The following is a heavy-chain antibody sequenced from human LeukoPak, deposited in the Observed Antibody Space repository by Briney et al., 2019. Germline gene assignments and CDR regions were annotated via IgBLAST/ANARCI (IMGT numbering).Heavy chain of an antibody. J-gene: IGHJ3*02. CDR3: ARSVGATVYHAFDI. D-gene: IGHD1-26*01. CDR1: GGSFSGYY. V-gene: IGHV4-34*01. CDR2: INHSGST. Sequence: SETLSLTCAVYGGSFSGYYWSWIRQPPGKGLEWIGEINHSGSTNYNPSLKSRVTISVDTSKNQFSLKLSSVTAADTAVYYCARSVGATVYHAFDIWGQGTMVTVSS.